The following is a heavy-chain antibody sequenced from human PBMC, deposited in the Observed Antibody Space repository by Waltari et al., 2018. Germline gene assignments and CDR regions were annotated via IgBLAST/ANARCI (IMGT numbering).Heavy chain of an antibody. CDR2: ITYRGGT. V-gene: IGHV4-34*02. J-gene: IGHJ4*02. Sequence: QVQLQQWGAGLLKPSETLSLTCAVFGASFSGYSWSWIRQSPGKGLEWIGEITYRGGTNYNPTLRSRVTISQDTSKNQFSLKLTSVTAADTAIYYCALRYDDWWIDSWGQGTQVTVSS. D-gene: IGHD3-9*01. CDR3: ALRYDDWWIDS. CDR1: GASFSGYS.